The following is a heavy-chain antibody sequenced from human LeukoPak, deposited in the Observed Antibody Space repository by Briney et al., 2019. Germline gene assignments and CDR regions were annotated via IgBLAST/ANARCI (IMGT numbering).Heavy chain of an antibody. CDR1: GYTFTGYY. D-gene: IGHD3-10*01. CDR2: INPNSGGT. J-gene: IGHJ4*02. CDR3: ARVDGSGSYYKSP. Sequence: ASVKVSCKASGYTFTGYYMHWVRQAPGQGLEWMGWINPNSGGTNYAQKVQGRVTMTRDTAISTAYMELSRLRSDDTAVYYCARVDGSGSYYKSPWGQGTLVTVSS. V-gene: IGHV1-2*02.